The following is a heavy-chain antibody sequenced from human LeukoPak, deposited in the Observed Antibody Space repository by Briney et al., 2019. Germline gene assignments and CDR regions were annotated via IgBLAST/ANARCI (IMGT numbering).Heavy chain of an antibody. CDR1: GFTFSSYW. Sequence: GGSLRLSCAVSGFTFSSYWMHWVRQAPGKGLVWVSRINSDGRRTTYAESVKGRFTISRDTAKNTLYLQMNSLRAEDTAVYYCASLFLCYGCSSSSASVNIWGQGTMVTVSS. CDR3: ASLFLCYGCSSSSASVNI. D-gene: IGHD6-6*01. V-gene: IGHV3-74*01. J-gene: IGHJ3*02. CDR2: INSDGRRT.